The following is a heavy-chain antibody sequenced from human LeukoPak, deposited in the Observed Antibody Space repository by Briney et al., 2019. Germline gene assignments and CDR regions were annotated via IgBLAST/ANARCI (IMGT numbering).Heavy chain of an antibody. V-gene: IGHV1-2*06. CDR1: GYTFTGYY. Sequence: GASVKVSCKASGYTFTGYYMHWVRQAPGQGLEWMGRINPNSGGTNYAQKFQGRVTMTRDTSISTAYMELSRLRSDDTAVYYCARVYGSGSVPYYFDYWGQGTLVTVSS. D-gene: IGHD3-10*01. CDR3: ARVYGSGSVPYYFDY. J-gene: IGHJ4*02. CDR2: INPNSGGT.